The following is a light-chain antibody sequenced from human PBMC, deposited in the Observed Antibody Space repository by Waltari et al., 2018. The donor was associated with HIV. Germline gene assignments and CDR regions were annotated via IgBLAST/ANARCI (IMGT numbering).Light chain of an antibody. J-gene: IGKJ1*01. CDR2: GAS. Sequence: EIVLTQSPGTLYLSPGERATLSCRASQSVTTTYFAWYQQKPGQAPRLLIYGASSRATGIPDRFSGTGSGTDVTLTISRLEPEDFALYDCQQYGSLQWTFGQGTKVEIK. CDR1: QSVTTTY. CDR3: QQYGSLQWT. V-gene: IGKV3-20*01.